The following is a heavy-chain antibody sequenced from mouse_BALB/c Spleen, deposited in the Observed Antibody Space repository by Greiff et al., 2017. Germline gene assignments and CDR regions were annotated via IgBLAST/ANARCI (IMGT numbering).Heavy chain of an antibody. D-gene: IGHD1-1*02. V-gene: IGHV7-3*02. Sequence: EVMLVESGGGLVQPGGSLRLSCATSGFTFTDYYMSWVRQPPGKALEWLGFIINKANGYTTEYSASVKGRFTISRDNSQSILYLQMSTLRAEDSATYYCSRDLVGYAMDYWGQGTSVTVSS. CDR2: IINKANGYTT. CDR1: GFTFTDYY. CDR3: SRDLVGYAMDY. J-gene: IGHJ4*01.